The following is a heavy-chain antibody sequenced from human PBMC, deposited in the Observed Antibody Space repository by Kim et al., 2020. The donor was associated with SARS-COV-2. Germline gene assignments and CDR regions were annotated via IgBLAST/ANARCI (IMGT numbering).Heavy chain of an antibody. D-gene: IGHD3-22*01. CDR2: IHSDGSDT. Sequence: GGSLRLSCAASGFTFSSYWMHWVRQGPEKGLVWVSRIHSDGSDTSYADSVKGQFTTSRANAKNTLYLKMNSLRAEDTAVYYCEREYFYDSSGYFYFRRAFDIWGQGTMVTVSS. J-gene: IGHJ3*02. CDR1: GFTFSSYW. V-gene: IGHV3-74*01. CDR3: EREYFYDSSGYFYFRRAFDI.